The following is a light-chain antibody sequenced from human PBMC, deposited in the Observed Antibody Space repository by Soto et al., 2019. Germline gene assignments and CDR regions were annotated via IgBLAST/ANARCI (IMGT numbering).Light chain of an antibody. Sequence: DIKMTQSPSTLSASVGDRVTITCRASQSISNWLAWYQQKLGKAPKLLIYKASNLETGVPSRFSGSGSGTEFTLTISSLQPDDFAIYYCQQYDDYPRTFGQGTKVEIK. V-gene: IGKV1-5*03. CDR3: QQYDDYPRT. CDR2: KAS. J-gene: IGKJ1*01. CDR1: QSISNW.